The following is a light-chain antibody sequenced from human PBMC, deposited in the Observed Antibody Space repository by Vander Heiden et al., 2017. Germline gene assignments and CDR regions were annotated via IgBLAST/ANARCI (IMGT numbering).Light chain of an antibody. J-gene: IGKJ1*01. CDR2: GAS. V-gene: IGKV3-20*01. CDR1: QSVSSSY. CDR3: QQYGSSSWT. Sequence: DIVLTQAPGTLSLSPGERATLSCRASQSVSSSYLAWYQQTPGQATRLLIYGASSRATGIPDRFSGSGSGTDFTLTISRLEPEDFAVYYCQQYGSSSWTFGQGTKVEIK.